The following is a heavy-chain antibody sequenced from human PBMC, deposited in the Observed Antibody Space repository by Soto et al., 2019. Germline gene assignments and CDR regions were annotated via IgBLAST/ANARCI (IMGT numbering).Heavy chain of an antibody. CDR1: GFTFSGFA. CDR2: IGGSVGTI. V-gene: IGHV3-23*01. D-gene: IGHD3-10*01. CDR3: AKLYYCESQNDY. J-gene: IGHJ4*02. Sequence: VGSLRLSCAASGFTFSGFAMSWVRQAPGKGLEWVSVIGGSVGTIYYADSVKGRFTISRDNSKNTLYLQMNSLRAEDTAVYYCAKLYYCESQNDYWGQGTLVTVSS.